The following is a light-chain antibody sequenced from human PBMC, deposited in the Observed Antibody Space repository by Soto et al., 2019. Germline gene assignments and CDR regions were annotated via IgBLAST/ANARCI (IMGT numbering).Light chain of an antibody. CDR1: GSDVGGYNY. J-gene: IGLJ3*02. CDR2: EVS. CDR3: SSYTSSSSLKWV. Sequence: QSALTQPASVSGSPGQSITISCTGTGSDVGGYNYVSWYQQHPGKAPKLMIYEVSNRPSGVSNRFSGSKSGNTASLTISGLQAEDEADYYCSSYTSSSSLKWVFGGGTKFTVL. V-gene: IGLV2-14*01.